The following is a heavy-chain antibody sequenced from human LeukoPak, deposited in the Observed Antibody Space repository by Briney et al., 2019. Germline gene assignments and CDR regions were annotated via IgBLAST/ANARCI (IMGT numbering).Heavy chain of an antibody. Sequence: GGSLRLSCAASEFIFSTYWMHWVRQVPGRGLVCVSRINADGSNTNYADSVKGRFTISRDNAKNTVYLQMDSLRDEDTAVYYCVRAVGGTANDYWGQGTLVTVSS. V-gene: IGHV3-74*01. CDR1: EFIFSTYW. CDR3: VRAVGGTANDY. J-gene: IGHJ4*02. D-gene: IGHD1-26*01. CDR2: INADGSNT.